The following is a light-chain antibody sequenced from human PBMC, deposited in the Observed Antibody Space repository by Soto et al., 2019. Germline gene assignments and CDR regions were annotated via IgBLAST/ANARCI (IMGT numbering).Light chain of an antibody. CDR3: WPRT. V-gene: IGKV3-15*01. Sequence: EIVMTQSPATLSVSPGERATLSCRASQSVSSKLGWYQQKPGQAPRLLIYGASIRATGIPARFSGSGSGTEFTLTISSLQSEDFAVYNNWPRTFGPGTKVDIK. J-gene: IGKJ3*01. CDR2: GAS. CDR1: QSVSSK.